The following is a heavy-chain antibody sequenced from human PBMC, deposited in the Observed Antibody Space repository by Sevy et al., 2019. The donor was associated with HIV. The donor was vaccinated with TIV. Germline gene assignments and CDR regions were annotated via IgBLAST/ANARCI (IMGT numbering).Heavy chain of an antibody. J-gene: IGHJ5*02. D-gene: IGHD4-17*01. CDR2: IKQDGSEK. Sequence: GGSLRLSCAASGFTFSYYWMSWVRQAPGKGLEWVANIKQDGSEKYYGDSVKGRFTISRDKAKNTLYLQMNSLRAEDTAVYYCARSYLAVTTEGRHWFDPWGQGTLVTVSS. CDR1: GFTFSYYW. CDR3: ARSYLAVTTEGRHWFDP. V-gene: IGHV3-7*01.